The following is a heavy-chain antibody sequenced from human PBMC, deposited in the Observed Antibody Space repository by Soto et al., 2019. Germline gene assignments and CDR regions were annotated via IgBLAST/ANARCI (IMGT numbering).Heavy chain of an antibody. J-gene: IGHJ6*02. D-gene: IGHD3-9*01. CDR1: GFTFSSYA. Sequence: GGSLRLSCSASGFTFSSYAMHWVRQAPGKGLGYVSAISSNGGSTYYADSVKGRFTISRDNSKNTLYLQMSSLRAEDTAVYYCVKGTTYYDILTGYFRHYYYYGMDVWGQGTTVTVSS. CDR2: ISSNGGST. V-gene: IGHV3-64D*08. CDR3: VKGTTYYDILTGYFRHYYYYGMDV.